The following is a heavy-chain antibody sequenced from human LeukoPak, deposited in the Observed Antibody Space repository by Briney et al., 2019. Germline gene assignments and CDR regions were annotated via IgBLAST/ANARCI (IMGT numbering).Heavy chain of an antibody. Sequence: PGGSLRLSCAASGFTFSSYAMSWVRQAPGKGLEWVSAISGSGGSTYYADSVKGRFTISRDNSKNTLYLQMNSLRAEDTAVYYCAKEQFEPEMATTSDYFDYWGQGTLVTVSS. CDR3: AKEQFEPEMATTSDYFDY. CDR2: ISGSGGST. J-gene: IGHJ4*02. V-gene: IGHV3-23*01. D-gene: IGHD5-24*01. CDR1: GFTFSSYA.